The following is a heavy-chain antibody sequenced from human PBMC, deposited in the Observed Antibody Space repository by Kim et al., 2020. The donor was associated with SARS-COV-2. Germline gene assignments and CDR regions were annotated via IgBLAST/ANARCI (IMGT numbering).Heavy chain of an antibody. CDR2: ISYDGSNK. CDR3: AKDGIAVADKTGTGGMDV. J-gene: IGHJ6*02. V-gene: IGHV3-30*18. D-gene: IGHD6-19*01. CDR1: GFTLSSYG. Sequence: GGSLRLSCAASGFTLSSYGMHWVRQAPGKGLEWVAVISYDGSNKYYADSVKGRFTISRDNSKNTLYLQMNSLRAEDTAVYYCAKDGIAVADKTGTGGMDVWGQGTTVTVSS.